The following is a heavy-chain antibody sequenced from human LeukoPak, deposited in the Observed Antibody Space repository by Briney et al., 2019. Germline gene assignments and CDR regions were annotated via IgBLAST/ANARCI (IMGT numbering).Heavy chain of an antibody. CDR2: IHFDRNNK. J-gene: IGHJ3*02. CDR3: SRERSYAFDI. Sequence: GGSLRLSCAASGFTFSSSGMHWVRQAPGKGLEWVSFIHFDRNNKYYADSVKGRFTISRDNSRNTLYLQMNSLRAEDTAVYYCSRERSYAFDIWGQGTMVTVSS. CDR1: GFTFSSSG. V-gene: IGHV3-30*02.